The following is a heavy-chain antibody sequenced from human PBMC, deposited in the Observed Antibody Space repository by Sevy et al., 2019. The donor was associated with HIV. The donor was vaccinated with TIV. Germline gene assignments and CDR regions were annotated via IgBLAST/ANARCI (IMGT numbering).Heavy chain of an antibody. CDR2: IKHDESEK. Sequence: GGSLRLSCAASGFTFSDYWMSWVRQTPGRGLEWVATIKHDESEKYYMDSVKGRFAISRDNGKNSVSLQMNGLRVEDTALYYCAREVGGFNWRPYYFDSWGQGTLVTVSS. J-gene: IGHJ4*02. D-gene: IGHD3-3*01. CDR3: AREVGGFNWRPYYFDS. CDR1: GFTFSDYW. V-gene: IGHV3-7*01.